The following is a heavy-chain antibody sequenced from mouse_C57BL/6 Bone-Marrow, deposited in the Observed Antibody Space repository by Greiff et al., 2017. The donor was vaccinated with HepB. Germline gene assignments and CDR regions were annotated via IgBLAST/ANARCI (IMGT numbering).Heavy chain of an antibody. D-gene: IGHD1-1*01. CDR3: ARDVTTVVGGDY. V-gene: IGHV5-4*01. CDR2: ISDGGSYT. CDR1: GFTFSSYG. J-gene: IGHJ4*01. Sequence: EVQLVESGGDLVKPGGSLKLSCAASGFTFSSYGMSWVRQTPDKRLEWVATISDGGSYTYYPDNVKGRFTISRDNAKNNLYLQMSHLKSEDTAMYDCARDVTTVVGGDYWGQGTSVTVSS.